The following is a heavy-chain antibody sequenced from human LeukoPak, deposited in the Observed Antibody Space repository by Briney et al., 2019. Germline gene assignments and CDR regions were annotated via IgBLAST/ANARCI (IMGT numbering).Heavy chain of an antibody. Sequence: ASVKVSCKASGYTFTSYDINWVRQATGQGLEWMGWMNPNSGNTGYAQKFQGRVTITADESTSTAYMELSSLRSEDTAVYYCARVLDFWSGYLYDPWGQGTLVTVSS. D-gene: IGHD3-3*01. V-gene: IGHV1-8*01. CDR1: GYTFTSYD. CDR3: ARVLDFWSGYLYDP. J-gene: IGHJ5*02. CDR2: MNPNSGNT.